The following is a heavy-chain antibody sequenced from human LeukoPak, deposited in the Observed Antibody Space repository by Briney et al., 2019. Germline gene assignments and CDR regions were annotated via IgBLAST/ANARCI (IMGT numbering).Heavy chain of an antibody. J-gene: IGHJ3*02. CDR1: GFTFDDYA. CDR2: ISWNSGSI. D-gene: IGHD7-27*01. V-gene: IGHV3-9*01. Sequence: GRSLRLSCAASGFTFDDYAMHWVRQAPGKGLEWVSGISWNSGSIGYADSVKGRFTISRDNAKNSLYLQMNSLRAEDTALYYCAKVWVTGDAFDIWGQGTMVTVSS. CDR3: AKVWVTGDAFDI.